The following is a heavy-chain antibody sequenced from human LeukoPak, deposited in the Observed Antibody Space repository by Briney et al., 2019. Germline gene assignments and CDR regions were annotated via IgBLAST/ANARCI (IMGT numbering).Heavy chain of an antibody. CDR2: IYPSGNI. CDR3: ARTFVSGDGYKVGYFDY. CDR1: GFTFSSYE. D-gene: IGHD5-24*01. Sequence: PGGSLRLSCAASGFTFSSYEMNWVRQAPGKGLEWVSLIYPSGNIYYADSVKGRFTISRDNSKNTLFLQMSRLRAEDTAIYYCARTFVSGDGYKVGYFDYWGQGTLVTVSS. V-gene: IGHV3-53*01. J-gene: IGHJ4*02.